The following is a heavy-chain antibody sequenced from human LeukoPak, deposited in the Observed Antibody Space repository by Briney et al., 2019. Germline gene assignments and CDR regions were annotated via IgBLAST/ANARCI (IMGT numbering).Heavy chain of an antibody. CDR2: IYTSGST. V-gene: IGHV4-61*02. CDR3: AREGEDAFDI. Sequence: SETLSLTCTVSGGSISSGSYYWSWLRQPAGKGLEWIGRIYTSGSTNYNPSLKSRVTISVDTSKNQFSLKLSSVTAADTAVYYCAREGEDAFDIWGQGTMVTVSS. J-gene: IGHJ3*02. D-gene: IGHD2-21*01. CDR1: GGSISSGSYY.